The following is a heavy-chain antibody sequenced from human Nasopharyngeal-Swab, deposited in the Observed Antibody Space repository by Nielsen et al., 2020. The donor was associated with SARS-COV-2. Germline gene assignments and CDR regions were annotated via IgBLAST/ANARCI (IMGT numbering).Heavy chain of an antibody. V-gene: IGHV3-33*01. J-gene: IGHJ4*02. Sequence: GESLKISCAASGFTFRSYGMHWVRQDPGKGLEWVAVIWYDGSNKYYADSVKGRFTIPRDNSKNTLYLQMNSLSAEDTVVYYCARGRWSFDYWDQGTLVTVSS. CDR1: GFTFRSYG. CDR2: IWYDGSNK. CDR3: ARGRWSFDY. D-gene: IGHD3-3*01.